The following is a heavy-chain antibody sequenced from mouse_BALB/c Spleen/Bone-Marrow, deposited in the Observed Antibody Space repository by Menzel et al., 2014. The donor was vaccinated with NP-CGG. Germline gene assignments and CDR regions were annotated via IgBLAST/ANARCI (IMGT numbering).Heavy chain of an antibody. Sequence: EVHLVESGAELVKPGASVKLSCTASGFNIKDTYMHWVKQRPEHGLEWIGRIDPANGNTKYDPKFQGKATITADTSSNTAYLQLSSLTSEDTAVYYCASYRYAWYFDVWGAGTTVTVSS. CDR3: ASYRYAWYFDV. D-gene: IGHD2-14*01. CDR2: IDPANGNT. CDR1: GFNIKDTY. J-gene: IGHJ1*01. V-gene: IGHV14-3*02.